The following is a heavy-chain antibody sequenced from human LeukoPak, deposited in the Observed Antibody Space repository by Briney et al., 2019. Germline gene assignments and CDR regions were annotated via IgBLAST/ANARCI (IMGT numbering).Heavy chain of an antibody. J-gene: IGHJ5*02. CDR3: ARGGARYFDWSTRNWFDP. Sequence: PSETLSLTCAVYGGSFSGHYWSWIRQPPGKGLEWIGEINHSGSTNYNPSLKSRVTISVDTSKNQFSLKLSSVTAADTAVYYCARGGARYFDWSTRNWFDPWGQGTLVTVSS. CDR1: GGSFSGHY. CDR2: INHSGST. V-gene: IGHV4-34*01. D-gene: IGHD3-9*01.